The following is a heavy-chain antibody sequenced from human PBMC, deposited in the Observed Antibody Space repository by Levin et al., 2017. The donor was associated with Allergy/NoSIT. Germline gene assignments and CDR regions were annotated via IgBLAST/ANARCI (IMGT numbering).Heavy chain of an antibody. CDR3: ARGVSSTHFDF. CDR2: ISVFNGNT. V-gene: IGHV1-18*01. D-gene: IGHD1-1*01. CDR1: GYTFANHA. J-gene: IGHJ4*02. Sequence: GESLKISCKATGYTFANHAIVWVRQAPGQGLEWVGWISVFNGNTNYAEKLKDRVTMTTDTSTRTAYMELRSLRPDDTAVYFCARGVSSTHFDFWGQGTLVTVSS.